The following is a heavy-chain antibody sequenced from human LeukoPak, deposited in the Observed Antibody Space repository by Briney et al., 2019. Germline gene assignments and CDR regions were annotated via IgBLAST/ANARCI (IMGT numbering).Heavy chain of an antibody. CDR1: GGSISSSSYY. V-gene: IGHV4-39*01. CDR3: ASYYRKNFDY. D-gene: IGHD1-14*01. J-gene: IGHJ4*02. CDR2: IYYSGST. Sequence: PSETLSLTCTVSGGSISSSSYYWGWIRQPPGKGLEWIGSIYYSGSTYYNPSLKSRVTISVDTSKNQFSLKLSSVTAADTAVYYCASYYRKNFDYWGQGTLVTVSS.